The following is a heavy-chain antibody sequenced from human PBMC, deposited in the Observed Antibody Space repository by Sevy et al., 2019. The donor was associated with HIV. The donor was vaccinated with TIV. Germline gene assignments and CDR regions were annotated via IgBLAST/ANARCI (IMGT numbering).Heavy chain of an antibody. V-gene: IGHV3-74*01. CDR2: VDIDGSRT. Sequence: GGSLRLSCAASDFTFDSYWLHWVRQDPWKGLEWVSCVDIDGSRTEYADSVKGRFTISRDNAKNMLYLEMNSLRVEDTAEYYCARGTALGWFDPWGQGTQVTVSS. CDR1: DFTFDSYW. D-gene: IGHD5-18*01. CDR3: ARGTALGWFDP. J-gene: IGHJ5*02.